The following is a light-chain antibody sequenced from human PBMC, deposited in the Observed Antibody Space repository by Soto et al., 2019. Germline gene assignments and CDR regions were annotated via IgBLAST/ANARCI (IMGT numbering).Light chain of an antibody. CDR2: QDT. Sequence: SYELTQPPSVSVSPGQTASITCSGDNLGEKYAWWYRQKTGQSPVLVIYQDTKRPSGIPERFSGSNSGKTATLTISGTQAMDEADYYCQAWDSSTAVFGGGTQLTVL. J-gene: IGLJ3*02. CDR1: NLGEKY. CDR3: QAWDSSTAV. V-gene: IGLV3-1*01.